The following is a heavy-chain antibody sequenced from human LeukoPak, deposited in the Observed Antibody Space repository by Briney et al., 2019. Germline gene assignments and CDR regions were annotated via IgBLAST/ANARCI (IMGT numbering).Heavy chain of an antibody. D-gene: IGHD2-21*02. J-gene: IGHJ4*02. CDR3: ARDWGDGGGDCFFDS. CDR2: IKQDGSEK. V-gene: IGHV3-7*01. CDR1: GFTFSSYW. Sequence: PGGSLRLSCAASGFTFSSYWMSWVRQAPGKGLEWVANIKQDGSEKYYVDSVKGRFTISRDNAKNSLYLQMNSLRAEDTAVYYCARDWGDGGGDCFFDSWGQGTLVTVSS.